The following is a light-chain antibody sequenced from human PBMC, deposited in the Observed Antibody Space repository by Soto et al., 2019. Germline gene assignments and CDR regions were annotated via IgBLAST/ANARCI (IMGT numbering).Light chain of an antibody. V-gene: IGKV1-39*01. CDR2: SSS. J-gene: IGKJ5*01. Sequence: DIEMTQSPSSLSASVGDRVTISCRTSQTINNNLNWYQQRPGKAPKLLIYSSSSLLSGVPPRFSVSGSGTDFTLTISSLQFLDFVTFFCQHTYNTPITFGQGTRLDIK. CDR3: QHTYNTPIT. CDR1: QTINNN.